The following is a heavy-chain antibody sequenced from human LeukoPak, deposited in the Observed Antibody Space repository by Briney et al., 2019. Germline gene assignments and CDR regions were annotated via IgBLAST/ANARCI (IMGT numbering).Heavy chain of an antibody. J-gene: IGHJ4*02. Sequence: GGSLRLSCAASGFTFSSYAMSWVRQAPGKGLVWVSRINSDGRSINYADSVKGRFTISRDNAKNTLYLQMNSLRAEDTAVYYCARQGKPTIAVAAHRGFDYWGQGTLVTVSS. CDR2: INSDGRSI. D-gene: IGHD6-19*01. CDR3: ARQGKPTIAVAAHRGFDY. V-gene: IGHV3-74*01. CDR1: GFTFSSYA.